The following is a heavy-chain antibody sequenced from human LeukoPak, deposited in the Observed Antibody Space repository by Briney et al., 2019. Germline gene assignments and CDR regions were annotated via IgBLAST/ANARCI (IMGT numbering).Heavy chain of an antibody. CDR1: GFSPSSNS. Sequence: GGSLRLSCAASGFSPSSNSMSWVRQAPGKGLEWVSVIYSDGSTYNVDSVKGRFTISRDNSKNTVYLQLNSLRAEDTAVYYCARIADYWGQGTLVTVSS. J-gene: IGHJ4*02. V-gene: IGHV3-53*01. CDR3: ARIADY. CDR2: IYSDGST.